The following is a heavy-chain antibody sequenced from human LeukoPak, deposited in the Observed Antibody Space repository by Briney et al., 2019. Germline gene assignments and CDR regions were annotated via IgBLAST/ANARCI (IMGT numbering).Heavy chain of an antibody. J-gene: IGHJ4*02. Sequence: GGSLRLSCAASGFTFDDYGMSWVRQAPGKGLEWVSGINWNGGSTGYADSVKSRFTISRDNAKNSLYLQMNSLRAEDTALYYCARDERLYDILTGYYYWGRGTLVTVSS. CDR1: GFTFDDYG. CDR3: ARDERLYDILTGYYY. V-gene: IGHV3-20*04. D-gene: IGHD3-9*01. CDR2: INWNGGST.